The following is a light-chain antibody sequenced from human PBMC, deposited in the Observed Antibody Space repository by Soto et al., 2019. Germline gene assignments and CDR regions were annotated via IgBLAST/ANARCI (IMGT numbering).Light chain of an antibody. V-gene: IGLV2-14*01. CDR3: SSYTSSSTPPYV. CDR1: NSDIGGYNY. Sequence: QSVLTQPASVSGSSGQSITISCSGTNSDIGGYNYVSWYQQHPGKAPKLMIYEVSNRPSGVSNRFSGSKSGNTASLTISGLQAEDEADYYCSSYTSSSTPPYVFGTGTKVTVL. CDR2: EVS. J-gene: IGLJ1*01.